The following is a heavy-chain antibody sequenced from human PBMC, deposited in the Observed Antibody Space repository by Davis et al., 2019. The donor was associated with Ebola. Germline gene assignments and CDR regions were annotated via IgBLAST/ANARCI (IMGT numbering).Heavy chain of an antibody. Sequence: MPSETLSLTCTVSGGSISSYYWSWIRQPPGKGLEWIGYIYYSGSTNYNPSLKSRVTISVDKSKNQFSLKLSSVTAADTAVYYCARGVEGYSYGGDGNYYYYGMDVWGQGTTVTVPS. D-gene: IGHD5-18*01. CDR1: GGSISSYY. V-gene: IGHV4-59*12. CDR2: IYYSGST. CDR3: ARGVEGYSYGGDGNYYYYGMDV. J-gene: IGHJ6*02.